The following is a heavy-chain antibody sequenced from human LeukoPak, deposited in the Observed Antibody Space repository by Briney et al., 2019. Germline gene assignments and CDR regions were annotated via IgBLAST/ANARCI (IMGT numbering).Heavy chain of an antibody. CDR3: AKDHPPNCGGDCYLDY. CDR2: ISYDGSNK. CDR1: GFTFSSYG. D-gene: IGHD2-21*02. J-gene: IGHJ4*02. V-gene: IGHV3-30*18. Sequence: PGRSLRLSCAASGFTFSSYGMHWVRQAPGKGLEWVAVISYDGSNKYYADSVKGRLTISRDNSKNTLYLQMNSLRAEDTAVYYCAKDHPPNCGGDCYLDYWGQGTLVTVSS.